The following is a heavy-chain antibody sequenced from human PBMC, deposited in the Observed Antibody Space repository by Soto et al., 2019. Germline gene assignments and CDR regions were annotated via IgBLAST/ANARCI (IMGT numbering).Heavy chain of an antibody. CDR2: IIPMLGVR. J-gene: IGHJ3*02. D-gene: IGHD2-21*01. V-gene: IGHV1-69*02. CDR3: TIGSWSGEVFEI. CDR1: GGTFSTYS. Sequence: QVQLVQSGAEVKKPGSSVKVSCKDSGGTFSTYSMFWVRQAPGQGLEWMGRIIPMLGVRNYAQRFQDRVTMSADKSTATVHMELSSLRSEDTALYYCTIGSWSGEVFEIWGQGTMVTVSS.